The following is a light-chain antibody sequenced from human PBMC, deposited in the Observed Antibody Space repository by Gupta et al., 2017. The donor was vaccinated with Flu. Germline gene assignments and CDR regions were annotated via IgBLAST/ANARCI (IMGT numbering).Light chain of an antibody. CDR1: SRDVGCYNY. Sequence: SRDVGCYNYVSCYQLHPDKAPKLMICYVSNRPSGVSDRFSGSKSGNTASLTISGLQAEDEADYYCCSYTSSSTYVFGTGTKVTVL. CDR3: CSYTSSSTYV. J-gene: IGLJ1*01. CDR2: YVS. V-gene: IGLV2-14*04.